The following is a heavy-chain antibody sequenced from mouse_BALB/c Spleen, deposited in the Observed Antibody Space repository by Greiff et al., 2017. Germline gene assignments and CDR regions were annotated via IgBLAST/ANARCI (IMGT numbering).Heavy chain of an antibody. CDR1: GFNIKDTY. V-gene: IGHV14-3*02. Sequence: EVQLQQSGAELVKPGASVKLSCTASGFNIKDTYMHWVKQRPEQGLEWIGRIDPANGNTKYDPKFQGKATITADTSSNTAYLQLSSLQSEDTAVYYCAITTVVAVDDWGQGTTLTVSS. D-gene: IGHD1-1*01. CDR2: IDPANGNT. CDR3: AITTVVAVDD. J-gene: IGHJ2*01.